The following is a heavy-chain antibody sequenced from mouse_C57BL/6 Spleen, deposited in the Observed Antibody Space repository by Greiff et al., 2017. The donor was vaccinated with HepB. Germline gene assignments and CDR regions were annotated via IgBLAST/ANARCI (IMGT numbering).Heavy chain of an antibody. D-gene: IGHD3-1*01. Sequence: EVKLVESGAELVRPGASVKLSCTASGFNIKDDYMHWVKQRPEQGLEWIGWIDPENGDTEYASKFQGKATITADTSSNTAYLQLSSLTSEDTAVYYCTGGLRDYWGQGTTLTVSS. J-gene: IGHJ2*01. CDR2: IDPENGDT. CDR1: GFNIKDDY. CDR3: TGGLRDY. V-gene: IGHV14-4*01.